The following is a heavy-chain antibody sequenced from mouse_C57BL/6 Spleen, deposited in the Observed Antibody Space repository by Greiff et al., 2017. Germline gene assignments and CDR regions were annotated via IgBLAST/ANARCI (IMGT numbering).Heavy chain of an antibody. V-gene: IGHV1-15*01. CDR1: GYTFTDYE. D-gene: IGHD1-1*01. J-gene: IGHJ2*01. CDR3: TRKGVLLRRDFDY. Sequence: QVQLKQSGAELVRPGASVTLSCKASGYTFTDYEMHWVKQTPVHGLEWIGAIDPETGGTAYNQKFKGKAILTADKSSSTAYMELRSLTSEDSAVYYCTRKGVLLRRDFDYWGQGTTLTVSS. CDR2: IDPETGGT.